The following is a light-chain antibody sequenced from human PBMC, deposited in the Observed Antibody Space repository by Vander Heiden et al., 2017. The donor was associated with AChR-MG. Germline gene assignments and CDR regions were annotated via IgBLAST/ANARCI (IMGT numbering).Light chain of an antibody. J-gene: IGLJ2*01. CDR3: QVWDSRTDHVI. CDR1: NIGRES. CDR2: YDS. Sequence: SYVLTQPPSVSVAPGTTATITCGGNNIGRESVHWYQQMPGQAPVLVVYYDSDRPSGIPERFSGSNSGNTATLSISRVEAGDEADYYCQVWDSRTDHVIFGGGTRLTVL. V-gene: IGLV3-21*04.